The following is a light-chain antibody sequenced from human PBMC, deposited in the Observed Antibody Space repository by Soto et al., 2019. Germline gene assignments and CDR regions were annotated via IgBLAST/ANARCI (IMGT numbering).Light chain of an antibody. CDR3: HHFGSSPQT. V-gene: IGKV3-20*01. J-gene: IGKJ1*01. Sequence: EIVLTQSPGTLSLSTGERATLSCRASQSVSSNHIAWYQQKPVQAPRLLIYGASRSATGIPARFSGSGSGTDFTLSISRLEPEDFAVYFCHHFGSSPQTFGHGTKGEIK. CDR2: GAS. CDR1: QSVSSNH.